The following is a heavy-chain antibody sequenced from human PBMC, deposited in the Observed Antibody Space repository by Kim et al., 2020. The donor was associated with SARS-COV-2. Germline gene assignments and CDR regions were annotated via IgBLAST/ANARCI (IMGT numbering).Heavy chain of an antibody. CDR3: ARLSRDGYNYYDYYYYGMDV. D-gene: IGHD5-12*01. CDR2: IDPSDSYT. V-gene: IGHV5-10-1*01. Sequence: GESLKISCKGSGYSFTSYWISWVRQMPGKGLEWMGRIDPSDSYTNYSPSFQGHVTISADKSISTAYLQWSSLKASDTAMYYCARLSRDGYNYYDYYYYGMDVWGQGTTVTVSS. J-gene: IGHJ6*02. CDR1: GYSFTSYW.